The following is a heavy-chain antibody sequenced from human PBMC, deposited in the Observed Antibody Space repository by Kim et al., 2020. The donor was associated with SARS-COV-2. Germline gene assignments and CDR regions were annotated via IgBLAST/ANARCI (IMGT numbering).Heavy chain of an antibody. V-gene: IGHV4-34*01. J-gene: IGHJ4*02. D-gene: IGHD3-9*01. Sequence: HSARTTCHPSLKSRVTISVDTSKNQFSLKLSSVTAADTAVYYCARARYGNWGQGTLVTVSS. CDR3: ARARYGN. CDR2: HSART.